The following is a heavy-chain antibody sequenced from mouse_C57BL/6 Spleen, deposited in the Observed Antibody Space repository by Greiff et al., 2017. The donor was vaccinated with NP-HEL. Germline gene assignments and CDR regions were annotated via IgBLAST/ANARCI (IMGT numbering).Heavy chain of an antibody. V-gene: IGHV1-26*01. Sequence: VQLQQSGPELVKPGASVKISCKASGYTFTGYYMNWVKQSHGKSLEWIGDINPNNGGTSYNQKFKGKATLTVDKSSSTAYMELRSLTSEDSAVYYCARTTVVADYWGQGTTLTVSS. CDR1: GYTFTGYY. CDR2: INPNNGGT. CDR3: ARTTVVADY. J-gene: IGHJ2*01. D-gene: IGHD1-1*01.